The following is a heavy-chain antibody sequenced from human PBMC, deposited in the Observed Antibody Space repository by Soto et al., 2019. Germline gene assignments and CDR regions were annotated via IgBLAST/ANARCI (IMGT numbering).Heavy chain of an antibody. Sequence: QVQLVQSGAEVKKPGASVKVSCKASGYTFTSYGISWVRQAPGQGLEWMGWISAYNGNTNYAQKLQGRVTMTTDTSTSTAYMELRSLRSDDTAVYYCARDEDTAMVTGYYYYGMDVWGLGTTVTVSS. CDR1: GYTFTSYG. CDR3: ARDEDTAMVTGYYYYGMDV. J-gene: IGHJ6*02. CDR2: ISAYNGNT. V-gene: IGHV1-18*04. D-gene: IGHD5-18*01.